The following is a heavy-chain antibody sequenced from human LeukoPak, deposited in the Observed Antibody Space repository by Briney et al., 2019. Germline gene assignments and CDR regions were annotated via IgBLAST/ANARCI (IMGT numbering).Heavy chain of an antibody. CDR3: ARFGSSSSAFDY. CDR1: GFTFSSYA. J-gene: IGHJ4*02. CDR2: ISGSGGST. Sequence: GGSLRLSCAASGFTFSSYAMSWVRQAPGKGLEWVSAISGSGGSTYYADSVKGRFTISRDNAKNSLYLQMNSLRAEDTAVYYCARFGSSSSAFDYWGQGTLVTVSS. D-gene: IGHD6-13*01. V-gene: IGHV3-23*01.